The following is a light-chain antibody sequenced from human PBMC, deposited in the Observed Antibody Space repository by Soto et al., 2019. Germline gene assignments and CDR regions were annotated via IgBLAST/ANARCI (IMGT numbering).Light chain of an antibody. CDR1: QSVSSN. V-gene: IGKV3-20*01. J-gene: IGKJ1*01. Sequence: EIVMTHSPATLSVSPCERATLSARASQSVSSNLAWYQQKPGQAPRLLIYGASSRATDIPDRFSGSGSGADFTLTISRLKPEDFAVYYCQHYDSSLRTFGPGTKVDIK. CDR2: GAS. CDR3: QHYDSSLRT.